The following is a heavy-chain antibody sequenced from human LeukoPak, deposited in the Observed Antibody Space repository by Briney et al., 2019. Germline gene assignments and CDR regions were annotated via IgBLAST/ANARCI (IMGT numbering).Heavy chain of an antibody. CDR2: INSDGSST. D-gene: IGHD3-22*01. CDR3: AKDPYYDSSGYSQNLDAFDI. CDR1: RFTFSTYW. V-gene: IGHV3-74*01. Sequence: AGGSLRLSCAASRFTFSTYWMHWVRQAPGKGLVWVSRINSDGSSTGYADSVKGRFTISRDNAKNTLYLQMNSLRAEDTAVYYCAKDPYYDSSGYSQNLDAFDIWGQGTMVTVSS. J-gene: IGHJ3*02.